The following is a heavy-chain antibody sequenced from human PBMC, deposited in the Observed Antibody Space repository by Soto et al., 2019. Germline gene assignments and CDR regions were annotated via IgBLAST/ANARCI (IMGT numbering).Heavy chain of an antibody. CDR2: ISSSSSYT. D-gene: IGHD6-13*01. CDR1: GFTFSDYY. Sequence: GGSLRLSCAASGFTFSDYYMSWIRQAPGKGLEWVSYISSSSSYTNYADSVKGRFTISRDNAKNSLYLQMNSLRAEETAVYYCERDAASSRYEYWGQGTLVTVSS. CDR3: ERDAASSRYEY. V-gene: IGHV3-11*06. J-gene: IGHJ4*02.